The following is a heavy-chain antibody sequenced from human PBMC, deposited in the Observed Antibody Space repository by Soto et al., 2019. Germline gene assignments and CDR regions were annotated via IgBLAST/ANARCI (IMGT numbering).Heavy chain of an antibody. CDR3: ARKSYYYDSSGYYYLSSNFDY. CDR2: IYYSGST. Sequence: QVQLQESGPGLVKPSQTLSLTCTVSGGSISSGGYYWSWIRQHPGKGLEWIGYIYYSGSTYYNPSLKSRVTISVDTSKNQFSRKLSSVTAADTAVYYCARKSYYYDSSGYYYLSSNFDYWGQGTLVTVSS. V-gene: IGHV4-31*03. D-gene: IGHD3-22*01. CDR1: GGSISSGGYY. J-gene: IGHJ4*02.